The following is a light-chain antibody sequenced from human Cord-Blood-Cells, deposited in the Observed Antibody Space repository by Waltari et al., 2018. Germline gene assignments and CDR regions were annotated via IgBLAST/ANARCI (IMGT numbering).Light chain of an antibody. V-gene: IGLV2-23*01. CDR2: EGS. CDR3: CSYAGSSTWV. J-gene: IGLJ3*02. Sequence: QSALTQPASVSGSPGQSITIPCTGTSSHVGTYTLVLWYQPPPGKAPNLMIYEGSKRPSGVSNRYSGSKSGNTVSLTISGLQAEDEADYYCCSYAGSSTWVFGGGTKLTVL. CDR1: SSHVGTYTL.